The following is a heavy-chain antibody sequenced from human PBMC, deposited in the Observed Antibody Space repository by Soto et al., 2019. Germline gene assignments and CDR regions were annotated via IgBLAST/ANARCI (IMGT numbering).Heavy chain of an antibody. CDR3: ARESPGIAAAYY. Sequence: ASVKVSCKTSGYTFITYAIHWVRQAPGPGLEWMGWINTGTGGTKYSQKFRGRVTFTTDTSASTVYMELRSLRSDDTAVYYCARESPGIAAAYYWGQGTLVTVSS. V-gene: IGHV1-3*04. D-gene: IGHD6-13*01. CDR1: GYTFITYA. J-gene: IGHJ4*02. CDR2: INTGTGGT.